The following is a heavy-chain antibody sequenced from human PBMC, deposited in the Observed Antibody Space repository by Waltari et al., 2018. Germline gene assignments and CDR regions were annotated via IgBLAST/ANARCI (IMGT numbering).Heavy chain of an antibody. CDR1: GLTVSRNY. Sequence: EVQLVESGGGLIQPGGSLRLSCEASGLTVSRNYMSWVRQAPGKGREGRAAIYGVGNTFYAESVKGRFNITIDNSENTLYLQMNSLRVEDTAVYYCARDDSYGQFMRFDFWGQGTVVTVSS. CDR3: ARDDSYGQFMRFDF. D-gene: IGHD5-18*01. J-gene: IGHJ4*02. CDR2: IYGVGNT. V-gene: IGHV3-53*01.